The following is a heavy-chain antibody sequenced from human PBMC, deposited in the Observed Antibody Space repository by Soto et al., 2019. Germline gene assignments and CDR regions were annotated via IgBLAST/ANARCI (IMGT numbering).Heavy chain of an antibody. D-gene: IGHD6-6*01. CDR3: ARYSSSVRPTGFDP. CDR1: GGTFSSYA. V-gene: IGHV1-69*13. CDR2: IIPIFGTA. J-gene: IGHJ5*02. Sequence: GASVKVSCKASGGTFSSYAISWLRQAPGQGLEWMGGIIPIFGTANYAQKFQGRVTITADESTSTAYMELSSLRSEGTAVYYCARYSSSVRPTGFDPWGQGTLVTVSS.